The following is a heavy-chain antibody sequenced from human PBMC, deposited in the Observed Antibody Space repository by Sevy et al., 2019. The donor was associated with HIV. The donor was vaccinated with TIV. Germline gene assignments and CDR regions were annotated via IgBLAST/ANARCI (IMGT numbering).Heavy chain of an antibody. CDR2: INPNSGGT. J-gene: IGHJ4*02. D-gene: IGHD3-9*01. Sequence: ASVKVSCKASGYTFTGYYMHWVRQAPGQGLEWMGWINPNSGGTNYAQKFQGRVTMTRDTSISTAYMELSRLRSDDTAVYYYARVGYFDWLLPFDYWGQGTLVTVSS. CDR1: GYTFTGYY. CDR3: ARVGYFDWLLPFDY. V-gene: IGHV1-2*02.